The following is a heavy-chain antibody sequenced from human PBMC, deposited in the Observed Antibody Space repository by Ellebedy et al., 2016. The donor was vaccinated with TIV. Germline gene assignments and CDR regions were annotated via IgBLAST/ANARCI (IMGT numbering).Heavy chain of an antibody. D-gene: IGHD6-19*01. CDR3: GRAPLPFSTSGWEYYFDY. Sequence: PGGSLRLSCAASGFTFSSYWMSWVRQAPGKGLEWVANIKQDGSEKYYVDSVKGRFTISRDNAKKSLYLQMNSLRAADTAVYYCGRAPLPFSTSGWEYYFDYWGQGTLVTVSS. J-gene: IGHJ4*02. V-gene: IGHV3-7*01. CDR2: IKQDGSEK. CDR1: GFTFSSYW.